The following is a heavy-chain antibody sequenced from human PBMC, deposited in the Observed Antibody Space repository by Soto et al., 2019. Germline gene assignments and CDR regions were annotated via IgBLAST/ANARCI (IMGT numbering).Heavy chain of an antibody. CDR3: ARRPSTMVRGVPKNYYGMDV. V-gene: IGHV4-59*08. D-gene: IGHD3-10*01. CDR2: IYYSGST. CDR1: GGSISSYY. J-gene: IGHJ6*02. Sequence: PSETLSLTCTVSGGSISSYYWSWIRQPPGKGLEWIGYIYYSGSTNYNPSLKSRVTISVDTSKNQFSLKLGSVTAADTAVYYCARRPSTMVRGVPKNYYGMDVWGQGTTVTSP.